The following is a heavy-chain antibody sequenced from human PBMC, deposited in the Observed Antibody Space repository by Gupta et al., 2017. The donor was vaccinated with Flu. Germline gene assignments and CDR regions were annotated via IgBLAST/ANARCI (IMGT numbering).Heavy chain of an antibody. CDR2: TSFDGSNT. J-gene: IGHJ6*02. Sequence: VGQPGRSLCLSCAVSGVTFRNYGMHSARQAPGKGLEWVAVTSFDGSNTYYADSVKGRFTISRDNSKNTLYLQMNNLRADDTAVYYCVKCFSGPSDYYYYAMDVWGQGTTVTVSS. CDR3: VKCFSGPSDYYYYAMDV. D-gene: IGHD6-19*01. V-gene: IGHV3-30*18. CDR1: GVTFRNYG.